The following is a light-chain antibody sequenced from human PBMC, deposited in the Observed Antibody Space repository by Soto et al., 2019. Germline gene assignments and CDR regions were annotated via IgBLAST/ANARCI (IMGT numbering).Light chain of an antibody. CDR1: QSVSSY. CDR3: QQYSRTPRT. J-gene: IGKJ1*01. Sequence: EIVLTQSPATLSLSPGERATLSCRASQSVSSYLAWYQQKPGQAPRLLIFGASRRATGIPDRFSGSGSGTDFTLTITRLESEDFAVYYCQQYSRTPRTFGQGTKVDIK. V-gene: IGKV3-20*01. CDR2: GAS.